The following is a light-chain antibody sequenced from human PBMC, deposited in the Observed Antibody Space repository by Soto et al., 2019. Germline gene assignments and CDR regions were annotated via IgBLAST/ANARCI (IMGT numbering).Light chain of an antibody. CDR1: QDIRGA. V-gene: IGKV1-13*02. CDR2: DVS. J-gene: IGKJ5*01. CDR3: QQFNTYPIT. Sequence: AIQLTQSPSSLSASVGDRVTITCRASQDIRGALAWYQQKPGKPPKLLFFDVSSLQSGVPSRFSGSGSGTDLTLTFSSLQPEDFTTYYCQQFNTYPITFGQGTRLEIK.